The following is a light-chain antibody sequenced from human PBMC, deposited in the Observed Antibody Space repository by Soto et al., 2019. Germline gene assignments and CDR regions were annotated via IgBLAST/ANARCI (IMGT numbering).Light chain of an antibody. CDR3: QQYYNWPPIT. CDR1: QSVSSY. Sequence: ILVTQSPATLSLSPGEISTLSCRSSQSVSSYLAWYQQKPGQAPRLLIYDASNRATGIPARFSGSGSGTDFTLTISSLEPEDFAVYYCQQYYNWPPITFGQGTRLEIK. J-gene: IGKJ5*01. V-gene: IGKV3-11*01. CDR2: DAS.